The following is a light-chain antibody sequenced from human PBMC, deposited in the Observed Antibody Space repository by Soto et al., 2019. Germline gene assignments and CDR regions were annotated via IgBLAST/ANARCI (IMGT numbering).Light chain of an antibody. CDR1: QSISSY. CDR3: QQSYNTPLT. CDR2: AAS. Sequence: DIQMTQSPSSLSASVGDRVTITCRASQSISSYLNWYQQKPGKAPKLLIYAASSLQSGVPSRFSGSGSGTDFTLTISSLQPEDFATYCCQQSYNTPLTFGGGTKVDI. J-gene: IGKJ4*01. V-gene: IGKV1-39*01.